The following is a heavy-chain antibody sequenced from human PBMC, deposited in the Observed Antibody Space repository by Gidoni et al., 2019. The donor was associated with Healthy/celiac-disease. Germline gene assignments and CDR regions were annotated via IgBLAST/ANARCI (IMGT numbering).Heavy chain of an antibody. J-gene: IGHJ4*02. Sequence: QLQLQESAPGLVKPSETLSLTCTVPGGSLSSSSYYWGWIRQPPGKGLEWIGSIYYSGSTYYNPSLKSRVTISVDTSKNQFSLKLSSVTAADTAVYYCARHAAVAGYFDYWGQGTLVTVSS. CDR3: ARHAAVAGYFDY. D-gene: IGHD6-19*01. CDR2: IYYSGST. CDR1: GGSLSSSSYY. V-gene: IGHV4-39*01.